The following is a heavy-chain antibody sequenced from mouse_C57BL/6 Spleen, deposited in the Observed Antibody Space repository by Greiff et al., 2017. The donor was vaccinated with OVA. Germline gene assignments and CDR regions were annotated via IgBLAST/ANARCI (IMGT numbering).Heavy chain of an antibody. J-gene: IGHJ1*03. CDR1: GYAFTNYL. V-gene: IGHV1-54*01. CDR2: INPGSGGT. Sequence: VQGVESGAELVRPGTSVKVSCKASGYAFTNYLIEWVKQRPGQGLEWIGVINPGSGGTNYNEKFKGKATLTADKSSSTAYMQLSSLTSEDSAVYFCARSSYYGSRGGFDVWGTGTTVTVSS. CDR3: ARSSYYGSRGGFDV. D-gene: IGHD1-1*01.